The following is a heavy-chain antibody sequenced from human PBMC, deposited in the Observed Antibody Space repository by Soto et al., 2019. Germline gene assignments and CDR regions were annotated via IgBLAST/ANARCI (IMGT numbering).Heavy chain of an antibody. CDR3: AREVNVVALSDAFDI. Sequence: QVQLQESGPGLVKPSQTLSLICTVSGDSISSDNYFWSWIRQPPGQGLEWIGYISNRGTPYYNPSLKSRVTISLDTSKNRFSLDMYSVTAADTAVHYCAREVNVVALSDAFDIWGQGTMVTVSS. CDR1: GDSISSDNYF. V-gene: IGHV4-30-4*01. D-gene: IGHD2-8*01. CDR2: ISNRGTP. J-gene: IGHJ3*02.